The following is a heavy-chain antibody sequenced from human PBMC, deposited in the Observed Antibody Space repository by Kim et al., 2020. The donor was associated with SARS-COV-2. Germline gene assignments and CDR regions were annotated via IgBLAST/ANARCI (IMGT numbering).Heavy chain of an antibody. CDR3: SKMVIMDGYNYFYYYAM. CDR2: ISGGAVNK. D-gene: IGHD2-21*01. Sequence: GGSLRLSCAASGFTFDTYAMSWVRQAPGKGLEWVAVISGGAVNKFYADSVRGRFTISRDNSKNTMYLQMNSLRDEDTALYYCSKMVIMDGYNYFYYYAM. CDR1: GFTFDTYA. V-gene: IGHV3-23*01. J-gene: IGHJ6*01.